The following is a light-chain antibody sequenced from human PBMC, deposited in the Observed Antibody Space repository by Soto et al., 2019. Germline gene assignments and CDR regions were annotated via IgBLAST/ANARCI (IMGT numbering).Light chain of an antibody. CDR3: QQSYSAPPWT. Sequence: DIQLTQSPSSLSASVGDRVTITCWASQGVSSYLNWYQHKPGKAPKVLIYAASNLQSGVPSRFSGSGSGTDFTLTISSLQPEDFATYYCQQSYSAPPWTFGQGTKVEV. CDR2: AAS. J-gene: IGKJ1*01. CDR1: QGVSSY. V-gene: IGKV1-39*01.